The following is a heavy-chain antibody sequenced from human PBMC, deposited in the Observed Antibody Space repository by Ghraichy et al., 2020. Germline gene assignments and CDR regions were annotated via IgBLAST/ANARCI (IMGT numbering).Heavy chain of an antibody. CDR1: GGSISSSSYY. D-gene: IGHD5-18*01. CDR3: ARDRVDTATAFDAFDI. Sequence: SETLSLTCTVSGGSISSSSYYWGWIRQPPGKGLEWIGSIYYSGSTYYNPSLKSRVTISVDTSKNQFSLKLSSVTAADTAVYYCARDRVDTATAFDAFDIWGQGTMVTVSS. V-gene: IGHV4-39*07. J-gene: IGHJ3*02. CDR2: IYYSGST.